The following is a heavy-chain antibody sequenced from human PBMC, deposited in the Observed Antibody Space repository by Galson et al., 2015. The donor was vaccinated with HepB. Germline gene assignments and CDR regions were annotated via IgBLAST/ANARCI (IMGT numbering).Heavy chain of an antibody. V-gene: IGHV3-30-3*01. Sequence: SLRLSCAASGFTFSNYEMNWVRQAPGKGLEWVAVISYDGSNKYYADSVKGRFTISRDNSKNTLYLQMNSLRAEDTAVYYCARDRVRVAAAGTIGAYYGMDVWGQGTTVTVSS. J-gene: IGHJ6*02. CDR1: GFTFSNYE. CDR3: ARDRVRVAAAGTIGAYYGMDV. D-gene: IGHD6-13*01. CDR2: ISYDGSNK.